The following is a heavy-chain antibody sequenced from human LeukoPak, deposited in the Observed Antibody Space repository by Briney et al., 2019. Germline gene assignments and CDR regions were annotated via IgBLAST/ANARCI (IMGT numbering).Heavy chain of an antibody. CDR3: ARDVAGAGSF. Sequence: GSLRLSCAASGYSSSSYWMHWVRQVPGKGLVWVSRIDNYGRTTDYADSVKGRFTISRDNVQNTLYLQMNSLNAEDTAVYYCARDVAGAGSFWGQGTLVTVSS. CDR2: IDNYGRTT. J-gene: IGHJ4*02. V-gene: IGHV3-74*01. CDR1: GYSSSSYW. D-gene: IGHD3-10*01.